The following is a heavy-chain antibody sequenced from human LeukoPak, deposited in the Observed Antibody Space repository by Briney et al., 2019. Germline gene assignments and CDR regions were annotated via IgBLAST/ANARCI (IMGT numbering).Heavy chain of an antibody. CDR3: AKDQDDHAEADYFQH. V-gene: IGHV3-23*01. CDR2: ISGSGGTT. Sequence: QPGGSLRLSCAASGFTFSNFAMNWVRQAPGKGLDWVSAISGSGGTTYYADSVRGRFTISRDNSKNTLYLQMNSLRAEDTALYYCAKDQDDHAEADYFQHWRQGTLVTVST. D-gene: IGHD1-1*01. CDR1: GFTFSNFA. J-gene: IGHJ1*01.